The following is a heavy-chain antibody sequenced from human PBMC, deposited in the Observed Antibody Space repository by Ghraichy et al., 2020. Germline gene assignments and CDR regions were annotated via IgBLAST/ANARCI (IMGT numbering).Heavy chain of an antibody. CDR1: GGSISSYY. CDR2: IYYSGST. CDR3: ARHFRGSGSYYFDY. Sequence: SETLSLTCTVSGGSISSYYWSWIRQPPGKGLEWIGYIYYSGSTNYNPSLKSRVTISVDTSKNQFSLKLSSVTAADTAVYYCARHFRGSGSYYFDYWGQGTLVTVSS. J-gene: IGHJ4*02. V-gene: IGHV4-59*08. D-gene: IGHD1-26*01.